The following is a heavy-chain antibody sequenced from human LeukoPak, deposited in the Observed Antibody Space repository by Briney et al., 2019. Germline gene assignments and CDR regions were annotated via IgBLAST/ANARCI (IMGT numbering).Heavy chain of an antibody. J-gene: IGHJ3*02. CDR1: GFTFSSYW. CDR3: ARDLGDSGWYYAFDI. V-gene: IGHV3-7*01. Sequence: GGSLRLSCAASGFTFSSYWMSWGRQAPGKGLEWVANIKQGGSEKYYVDSVKGRFTISRDNAKNSLYLQMNSLRAEDTAVYYCARDLGDSGWYYAFDIWGQGTMVTVSS. CDR2: IKQGGSEK. D-gene: IGHD6-19*01.